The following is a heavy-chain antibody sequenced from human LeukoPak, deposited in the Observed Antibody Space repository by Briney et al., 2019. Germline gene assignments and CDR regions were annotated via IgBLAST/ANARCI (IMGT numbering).Heavy chain of an antibody. CDR3: ARDLTYYDSSGYPDY. CDR2: IWYDGSNK. Sequence: GGSLRLSCAASGFAFSTYGMHWVRQAPGKGLEWVAVIWYDGSNKYYADSVKGRFTISRDNPKNTLYMQMNSLRAEDTAVYYCARDLTYYDSSGYPDYWGQGTLVTVSS. V-gene: IGHV3-33*01. D-gene: IGHD3-22*01. CDR1: GFAFSTYG. J-gene: IGHJ4*02.